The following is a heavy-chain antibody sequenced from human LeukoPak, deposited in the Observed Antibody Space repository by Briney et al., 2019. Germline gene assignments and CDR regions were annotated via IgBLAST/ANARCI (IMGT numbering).Heavy chain of an antibody. CDR2: INTDGSST. V-gene: IGHV3-74*01. CDR3: TKDRVWNSFDS. J-gene: IGHJ4*02. D-gene: IGHD1-1*01. Sequence: GGSLRLSCAASGFTFSKHWMNWVRQAPGKGLVWVSRINTDGSSTTYADSVKGRFTISRDNAKNTLYLQMNSLKNEDTAVYYCTKDRVWNSFDSWGQGTLVTVSS. CDR1: GFTFSKHW.